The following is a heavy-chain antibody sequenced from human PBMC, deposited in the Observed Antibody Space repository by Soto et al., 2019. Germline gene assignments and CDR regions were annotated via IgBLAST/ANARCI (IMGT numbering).Heavy chain of an antibody. CDR3: ARDLSLMMQIGSMDV. J-gene: IGHJ6*02. V-gene: IGHV3-30-3*01. CDR1: GFTFSSYA. Sequence: QVQLVESGGGVVQPGRSLRLSCAASGFTFSSYAMHWVRQAPGKGLEWVAVISYDGSNKYYADSVKGRFTISRDNSKNTLYLQMNSLRAEDTAVYYCARDLSLMMQIGSMDVWGQGTTVPVSS. D-gene: IGHD2-8*01. CDR2: ISYDGSNK.